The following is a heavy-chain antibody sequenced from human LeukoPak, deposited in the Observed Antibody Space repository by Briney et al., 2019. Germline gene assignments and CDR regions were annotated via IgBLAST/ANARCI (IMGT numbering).Heavy chain of an antibody. V-gene: IGHV4-34*01. J-gene: IGHJ3*02. CDR3: ARDRAAVAEYDAFDI. Sequence: PSETLSLTCAVYGGSFSGYYWSWIRQPPGKGLEWIGEINHSGSTNYNPSLKSRVTISVDTSKNQFSLKLSSVTAAGTAVYYCARDRAAVAEYDAFDIWGQGTMVTVSS. D-gene: IGHD6-19*01. CDR1: GGSFSGYY. CDR2: INHSGST.